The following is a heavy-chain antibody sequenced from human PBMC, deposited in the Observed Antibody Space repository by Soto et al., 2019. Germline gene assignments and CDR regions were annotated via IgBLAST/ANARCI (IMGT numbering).Heavy chain of an antibody. D-gene: IGHD6-19*01. CDR1: GGTFSSYA. Sequence: AVKVSCKASGGTFSSYAISWVRQAPGQGXEWMGGIIPIFGTANYAQKFQGRVTITADESTSTAYMELSSLRSEDTAVYYCARDRSIAVAGAPDYYYGMDVWGQGTTVTVSS. CDR2: IIPIFGTA. V-gene: IGHV1-69*13. J-gene: IGHJ6*02. CDR3: ARDRSIAVAGAPDYYYGMDV.